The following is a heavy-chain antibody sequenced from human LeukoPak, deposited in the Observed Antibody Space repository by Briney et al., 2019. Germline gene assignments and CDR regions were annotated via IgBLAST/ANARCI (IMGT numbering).Heavy chain of an antibody. V-gene: IGHV4-59*01. D-gene: IGHD6-6*01. Sequence: PSXTLSLXCTVSGGSISSYYWSWIRQPPGKGLEWIGYIYYSGSTNYNPSLKSRVTISVDTSKNQFSLKLSSVTAADTAVYYCAKYSRYFQHWGQGTLVTVSS. CDR1: GGSISSYY. J-gene: IGHJ1*01. CDR2: IYYSGST. CDR3: AKYSRYFQH.